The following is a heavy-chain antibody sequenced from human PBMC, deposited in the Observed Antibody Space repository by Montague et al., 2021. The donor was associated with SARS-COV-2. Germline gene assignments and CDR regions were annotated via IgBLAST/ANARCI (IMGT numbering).Heavy chain of an antibody. Sequence: SLRLSCAASGFTFSSYAMHWVRQAPGKGLEWVAVISYDGSNKYYADSVKGRFTISRDNPKNTLYLQMNSLRAEDTAVYYCARGIMEYYDFWSGYYPGYYYYYGMDVWGQGTTVTVSS. CDR3: ARGIMEYYDFWSGYYPGYYYYYGMDV. D-gene: IGHD3-3*01. J-gene: IGHJ6*02. CDR1: GFTFSSYA. V-gene: IGHV3-30*04. CDR2: ISYDGSNK.